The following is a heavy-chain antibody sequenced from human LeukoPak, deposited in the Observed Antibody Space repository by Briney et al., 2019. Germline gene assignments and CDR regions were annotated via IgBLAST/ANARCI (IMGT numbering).Heavy chain of an antibody. J-gene: IGHJ6*02. V-gene: IGHV4-39*01. Sequence: SETLSLTCSVSGGSISSSSYYWGWIRQPPGKGLEWIGSIYYSGSTYYNPSLKSRVTISVDTSKNQFSLKLSSVTAADTAVYYCAKLHIAAAGTAFYGMDVWGQGTTVTVSS. D-gene: IGHD6-13*01. CDR2: IYYSGST. CDR3: AKLHIAAAGTAFYGMDV. CDR1: GGSISSSSYY.